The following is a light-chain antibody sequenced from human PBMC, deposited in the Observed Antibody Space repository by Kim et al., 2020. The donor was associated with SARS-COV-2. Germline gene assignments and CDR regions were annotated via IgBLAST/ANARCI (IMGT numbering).Light chain of an antibody. V-gene: IGLV1-44*01. CDR1: RSNIGSNV. J-gene: IGLJ3*02. CDR2: SND. Sequence: GQRVTISCSGSRSNIGSNVVYWYQQLPGTAPKLLMYSNDYRPSGVPDRFSGSKSGTSASLAISGLQSEDEADYYCAAWDDSLNGSVFGGGTQLTVL. CDR3: AAWDDSLNGSV.